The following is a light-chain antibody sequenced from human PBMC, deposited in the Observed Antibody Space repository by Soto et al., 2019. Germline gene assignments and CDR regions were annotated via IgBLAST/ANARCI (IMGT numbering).Light chain of an antibody. J-gene: IGLJ3*02. CDR3: SSHTISNTRV. V-gene: IGLV2-14*01. CDR1: SSDVGGYNY. CDR2: DVT. Sequence: QPALTQPASVSGSPGQSITISCTGTSSDVGGYNYVSWYQQHPGKAPKLMIYDVTNRPSGVSNRFSGSKSGNTASLTISGLQAEDEADYYCSSHTISNTRVFGGGTKLTVL.